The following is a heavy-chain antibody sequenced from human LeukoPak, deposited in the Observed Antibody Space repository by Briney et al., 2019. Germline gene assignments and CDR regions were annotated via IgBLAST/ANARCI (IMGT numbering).Heavy chain of an antibody. D-gene: IGHD3-10*01. Sequence: GESLQISCQGSGYSFTSYWIGWVRQLPGKGLEWMGIIYPGDSDTRYSPSFQGQVTISADKSISTAYLQWSSLKASDTAMYYCARHYDYYGSGSYWWYFDYWGQGTLVTVSS. CDR1: GYSFTSYW. CDR3: ARHYDYYGSGSYWWYFDY. CDR2: IYPGDSDT. V-gene: IGHV5-51*01. J-gene: IGHJ4*02.